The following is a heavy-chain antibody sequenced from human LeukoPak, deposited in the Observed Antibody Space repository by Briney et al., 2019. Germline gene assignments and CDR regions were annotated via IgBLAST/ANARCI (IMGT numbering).Heavy chain of an antibody. CDR3: ARGQRGYCSSTSCHNWFDP. V-gene: IGHV4-31*03. CDR1: SRSISRGGYF. CDR2: IYYSGST. Sequence: SDTLSLTCTLSSRSISRGGYFWSWIRQHPGKGLEWNGYIYYSGSTYYNPSLKSRVTISVDTSKNQFCLQLSSVTAADTAVYYCARGQRGYCSSTSCHNWFDPWGQGTLVTVSS. D-gene: IGHD2-2*01. J-gene: IGHJ5*02.